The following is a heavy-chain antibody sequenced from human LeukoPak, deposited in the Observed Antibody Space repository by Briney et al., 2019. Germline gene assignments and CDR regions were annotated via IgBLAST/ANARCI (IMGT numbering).Heavy chain of an antibody. J-gene: IGHJ3*01. V-gene: IGHV4-30-2*01. CDR1: GGSISSGGYS. CDR2: IFHSGTT. CDR3: ASLQFINRVFDV. Sequence: PSQTLSLTCAVSGGSISSGGYSWTWIRQPPGKGLEWFGSIFHSGTTYYNPSLKSRVTISVDRSKNHFSLNLSSVTAADTALYYCASLQFINRVFDVWGQGTMVTVSS. D-gene: IGHD3-10*01.